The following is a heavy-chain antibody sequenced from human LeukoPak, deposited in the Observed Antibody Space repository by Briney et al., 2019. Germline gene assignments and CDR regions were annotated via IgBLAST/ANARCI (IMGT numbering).Heavy chain of an antibody. J-gene: IGHJ4*02. D-gene: IGHD2-15*01. CDR1: GFTFRSYG. Sequence: PGGPLRLSCAASGFTFRSYGMHWVRQAPGKGLEWVAIISYDGNTKYFADSVKGRFTISRDNSKNTLYLQMNSLRAGDTAVYYCAKVGYCRGGSCYAYFDFWGQGTLVTVSS. CDR3: AKVGYCRGGSCYAYFDF. V-gene: IGHV3-30*18. CDR2: ISYDGNTK.